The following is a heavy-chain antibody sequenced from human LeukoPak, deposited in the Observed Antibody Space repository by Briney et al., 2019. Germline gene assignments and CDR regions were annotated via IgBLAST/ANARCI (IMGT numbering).Heavy chain of an antibody. CDR1: GYSISSGYY. CDR3: ARHAGYYGSGSYYIRPDY. V-gene: IGHV4-38-2*02. CDR2: IYHSGST. D-gene: IGHD3-10*01. Sequence: SETLSLTCTVSGYSISSGYYWGWIRQPPGRGLEWIGNIYHSGSTYYNPSLKSRVTISVDTSKNQFSLKLSSVTAADTAMYYCARHAGYYGSGSYYIRPDYWGQGTLVTVSS. J-gene: IGHJ4*02.